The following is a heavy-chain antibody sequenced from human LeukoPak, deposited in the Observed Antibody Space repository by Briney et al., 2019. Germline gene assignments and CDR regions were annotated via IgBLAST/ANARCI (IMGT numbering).Heavy chain of an antibody. CDR3: AITRDGSYSNFDY. CDR1: GFIFSKSW. J-gene: IGHJ4*02. Sequence: GGSLRLSCAVSGFIFSKSWMHWVRQAPGKGLVWVSRINFDGSITNYADSVKGRFTISRDNAKNTLYLQMNSLRVEDTAVYYCAITRDGSYSNFDYWGQGTLVTVSS. CDR2: INFDGSIT. V-gene: IGHV3-74*01. D-gene: IGHD1-26*01.